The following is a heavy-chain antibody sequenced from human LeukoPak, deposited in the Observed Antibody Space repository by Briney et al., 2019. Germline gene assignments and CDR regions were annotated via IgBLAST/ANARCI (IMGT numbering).Heavy chain of an antibody. V-gene: IGHV5-51*03. Sequence: GESLKISCKDSGYSSTTYWIAWVRQIPGKGLEWMGIIYPRDSDTKCSPSFQGQVTISADRSISTAYLQWTSLKASDTATYYCATSPNYQYMDVWGKGTTVTVSS. J-gene: IGHJ6*03. CDR1: GYSSTTYW. CDR3: ATSPNYQYMDV. D-gene: IGHD4/OR15-4a*01. CDR2: IYPRDSDT.